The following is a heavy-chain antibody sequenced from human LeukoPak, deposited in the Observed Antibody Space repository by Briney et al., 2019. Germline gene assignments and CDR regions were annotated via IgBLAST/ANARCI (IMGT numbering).Heavy chain of an antibody. CDR3: ASHPYHDNNAYLNH. Sequence: GGSLRLSCAASGLPLSLYWMNWVRQAPGKGLEWVANIKQDGSVKHYVDSVKGRFTISRDNAKNSLFLQMDSLTAEDTAMYFCASHPYHDNNAYLNHWGQGTPVTVSS. D-gene: IGHD3-16*01. V-gene: IGHV3-7*01. CDR1: GLPLSLYW. J-gene: IGHJ4*02. CDR2: IKQDGSVK.